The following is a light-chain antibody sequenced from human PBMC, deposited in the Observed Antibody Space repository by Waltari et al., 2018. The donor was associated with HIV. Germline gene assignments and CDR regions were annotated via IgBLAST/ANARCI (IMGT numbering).Light chain of an antibody. CDR1: TSNIGSNT. V-gene: IGLV1-44*01. Sequence: QSVLTQPPSASGTPGQRVTISCSGSTSNIGSNTVNWYQQLPGTAPKLLFYSDNQRPSGVPDRCSGSKSGTSASLAMSGLQSEDEADYYCAAWDDSLNGWVFGGGTKLTVL. CDR3: AAWDDSLNGWV. J-gene: IGLJ3*02. CDR2: SDN.